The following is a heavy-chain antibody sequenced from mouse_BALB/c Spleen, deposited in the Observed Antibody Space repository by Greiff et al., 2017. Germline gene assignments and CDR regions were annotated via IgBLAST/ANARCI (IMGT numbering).Heavy chain of an antibody. J-gene: IGHJ4*01. V-gene: IGHV8-12*01. Sequence: QVTLKESGPGILQPSQTLSLTCSFSGFSLSTSGMGVSWLRQPSGKGLEWLAHIYWGDDKRYNPSLKSRSINPKDTSSNQIFLKITSVDTADTTTYDCARIYYAGSSYSYYYAMDYWGQGTSVTVSS. CDR3: ARIYYAGSSYSYYYAMDY. D-gene: IGHD1-1*01. CDR2: IYWGDDK. CDR1: GFSLSTSGMG.